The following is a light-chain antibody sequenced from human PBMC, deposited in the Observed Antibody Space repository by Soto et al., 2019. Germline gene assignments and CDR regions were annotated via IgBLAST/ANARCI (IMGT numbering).Light chain of an antibody. V-gene: IGKV3-15*01. CDR2: GAS. Sequence: IVMTQSPATLSVSPGEGVTLSCRARQSVRSHLAWYQQKPGQPPRLLIYGASTRATGIPARFSGSGFGTEFTLTISSPQSEEFAVYYCQQYKNWPLFGQGTRLEIK. J-gene: IGKJ5*01. CDR3: QQYKNWPL. CDR1: QSVRSH.